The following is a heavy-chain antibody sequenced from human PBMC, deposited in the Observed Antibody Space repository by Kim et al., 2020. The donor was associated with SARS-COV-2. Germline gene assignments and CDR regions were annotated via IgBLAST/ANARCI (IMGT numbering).Heavy chain of an antibody. V-gene: IGHV3-21*01. J-gene: IGHJ4*02. D-gene: IGHD3-22*01. CDR3: AVHYYDSSGSDFDY. Sequence: ADSVKGRFTISRDNAKSSLYLQMNSLRAEDTAVYYCAVHYYDSSGSDFDYWGQGTLVTVSS.